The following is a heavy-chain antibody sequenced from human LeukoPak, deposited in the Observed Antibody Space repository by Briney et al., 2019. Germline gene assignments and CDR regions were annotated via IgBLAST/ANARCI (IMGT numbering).Heavy chain of an antibody. CDR2: IYYSGST. D-gene: IGHD2-15*01. V-gene: IGHV4-59*01. CDR1: GGSISSYY. Sequence: PSETLSLTCTVSGGSISSYYWSWIRQPPGKGLEWIGYIYYSGSTNYNPSLKSRVTISVDTSKNQFSLKLSSVTAADTAVYYCARGGNCGGGSCYSDRGWFDPWGQGTLVTVSS. CDR3: ARGGNCGGGSCYSDRGWFDP. J-gene: IGHJ5*02.